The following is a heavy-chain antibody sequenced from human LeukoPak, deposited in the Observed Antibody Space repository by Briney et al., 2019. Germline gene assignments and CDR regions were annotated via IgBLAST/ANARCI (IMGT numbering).Heavy chain of an antibody. D-gene: IGHD1-26*01. CDR3: ARGPPYGWDRELYCFDY. V-gene: IGHV4-59*01. J-gene: IGHJ4*02. Sequence: PSETLSLTRTVSGGSISSYYWSWIRQPPGKGLEWIGYIYYSGSTNYNPSLKSRVTISVDTSKNQFSLKLSSVTAADTAVYYCARGPPYGWDRELYCFDYWGQGTLVTVSS. CDR2: IYYSGST. CDR1: GGSISSYY.